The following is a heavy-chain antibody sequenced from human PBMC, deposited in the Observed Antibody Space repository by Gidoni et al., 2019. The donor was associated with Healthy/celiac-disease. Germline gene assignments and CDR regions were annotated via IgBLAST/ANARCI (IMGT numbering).Heavy chain of an antibody. CDR1: GFTFGDYA. Sequence: EVQLVESGGGLVQPGRSLRLSCTASGFTFGDYAMSWVRQAPGKGLEWVGFIRSKAYGGTTEYAASVKGRFTISRDDSKSIAYLQMNSLKTEDTAVYYCTRRRGDYWGQGTLVTVSS. V-gene: IGHV3-49*04. CDR3: TRRRGDY. CDR2: IRSKAYGGTT. J-gene: IGHJ4*02.